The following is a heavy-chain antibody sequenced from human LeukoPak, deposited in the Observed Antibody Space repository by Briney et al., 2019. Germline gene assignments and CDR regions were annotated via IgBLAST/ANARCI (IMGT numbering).Heavy chain of an antibody. CDR1: GYTFTGYY. CDR2: INPNSGGT. Sequence: GASVRVSCKASGYTFTGYYMHWVRQAPGQGLEWMGWINPNSGGTNYAQKFQGRVTMTRDTSISTAYMELSRLRSDDTAVYYCARDGGAIVVVPAAIAYWGQGTLVTVSS. D-gene: IGHD2-2*01. J-gene: IGHJ4*02. CDR3: ARDGGAIVVVPAAIAY. V-gene: IGHV1-2*02.